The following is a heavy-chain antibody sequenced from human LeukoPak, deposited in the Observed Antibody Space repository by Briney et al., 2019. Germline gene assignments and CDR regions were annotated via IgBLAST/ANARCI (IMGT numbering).Heavy chain of an antibody. CDR3: ARDRQCGY. Sequence: VASGKVSCKASGYTFTSYGISWVRQAPGQGLEWMGWISPYNGNTNYAPKLQGRVTMTTDTATSTAYMELTSLTSDDTAVYYCARDRQCGYWGQGTLVTVSS. V-gene: IGHV1-18*01. J-gene: IGHJ4*02. D-gene: IGHD2-21*01. CDR1: GYTFTSYG. CDR2: ISPYNGNT.